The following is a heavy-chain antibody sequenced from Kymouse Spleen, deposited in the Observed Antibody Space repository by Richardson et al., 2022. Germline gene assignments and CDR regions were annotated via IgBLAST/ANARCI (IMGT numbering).Heavy chain of an antibody. Sequence: QVQLVESGGGVVQPGRSLRLSCAASGFTFSSYGMHWVRQAPGKGLEWVAVIWYDGSNKYYADSVKGRFTISRDNSKNTLYLQMNSLRAEDTAVYYCARDGELRGYYYYGMDVWGQGTTVTVSS. CDR3: ARDGELRGYYYYGMDV. CDR2: IWYDGSNK. D-gene: IGHD1-26*01. V-gene: IGHV3-33*01. J-gene: IGHJ6*02. CDR1: GFTFSSYG.